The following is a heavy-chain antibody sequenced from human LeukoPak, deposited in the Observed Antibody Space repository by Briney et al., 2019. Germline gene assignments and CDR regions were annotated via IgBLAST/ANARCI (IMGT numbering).Heavy chain of an antibody. CDR1: GYSIRSDYY. Sequence: PSETLSLTCSVSGYSIRSDYYWGWIRQPPGKGLEWIGSIYHSGSTYYNPSLKSRVTISVDTSKNQFSLKLSSVTAADTAAYYCARDRGSSWNPDYWGQGTLVTVSS. J-gene: IGHJ4*02. V-gene: IGHV4-38-2*02. CDR3: ARDRGSSWNPDY. CDR2: IYHSGST. D-gene: IGHD6-13*01.